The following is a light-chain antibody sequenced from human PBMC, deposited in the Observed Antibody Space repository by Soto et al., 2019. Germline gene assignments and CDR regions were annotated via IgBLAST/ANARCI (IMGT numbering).Light chain of an antibody. Sequence: EIVLTQSPATLSLSPGERVTLSCRASQSVSSYFAWYQQKPGQAPRLLIYDAPNRATGIPARFSGSGSGTDFTLTISSLEPEDFAVYYCQQRSNWPTFGQGTRLEIK. CDR3: QQRSNWPT. J-gene: IGKJ5*01. CDR2: DAP. CDR1: QSVSSY. V-gene: IGKV3-11*01.